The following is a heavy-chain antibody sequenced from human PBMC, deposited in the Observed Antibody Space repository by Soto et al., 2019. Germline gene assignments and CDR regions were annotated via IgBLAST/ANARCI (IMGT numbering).Heavy chain of an antibody. CDR2: IYYSGSS. CDR1: GGSISSYY. Sequence: SETLSLTCTVSGGSISSYYWSWIRQPPGKGLEWIGYIYYSGSSNYNPSLKSRVTISVDTSKNQFSLKLSSVTAADTAVYYCARDRGNYYDSSGYYDYWGQGTLVTVSS. J-gene: IGHJ4*02. V-gene: IGHV4-59*01. D-gene: IGHD3-22*01. CDR3: ARDRGNYYDSSGYYDY.